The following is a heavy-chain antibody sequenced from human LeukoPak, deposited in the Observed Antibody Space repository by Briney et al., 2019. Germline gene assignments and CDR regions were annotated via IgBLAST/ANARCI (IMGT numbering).Heavy chain of an antibody. J-gene: IGHJ4*02. V-gene: IGHV3-23*01. CDR2: ISGSGGST. CDR1: GFTFSSYA. CDR3: AKDTLYSYSFDY. D-gene: IGHD2-21*01. Sequence: GGSLRLSCAASGFTFSSYAMSWVRQAPGRGLEWVSAISGSGGSTYYADSVKGRFTISRDNSKNTLYLQMNSLRAEDTAVYYCAKDTLYSYSFDYWGQGTLVTVSS.